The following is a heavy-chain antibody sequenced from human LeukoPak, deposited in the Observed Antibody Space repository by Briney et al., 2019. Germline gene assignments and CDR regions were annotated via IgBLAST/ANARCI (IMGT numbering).Heavy chain of an antibody. J-gene: IGHJ4*02. D-gene: IGHD3-22*01. Sequence: ASVKVSCKASGYTFTSYGISWVRQAPGQGLEWMGWIGAYNGNTNYAQKLQGRVTMTTDTSTSTAYMELRSLRSDDTAVYYCARVPYAHDSSGYYFDYWGQGTLVTVSS. CDR1: GYTFTSYG. CDR2: IGAYNGNT. V-gene: IGHV1-18*01. CDR3: ARVPYAHDSSGYYFDY.